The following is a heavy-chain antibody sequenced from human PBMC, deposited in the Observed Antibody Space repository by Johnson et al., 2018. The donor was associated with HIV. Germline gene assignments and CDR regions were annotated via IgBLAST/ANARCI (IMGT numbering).Heavy chain of an antibody. CDR3: ARESSPWGGDYAGYGLDI. J-gene: IGHJ3*02. D-gene: IGHD4-17*01. CDR1: GFTFSDHY. Sequence: VQLVESGGGVVQPGRSLRLSCAASGFTFSDHYMDWVRQAPGKGLEWVSGMNWNGGSTGYADSVKGRFNISRDNAKKSLYLEMRDLRVDDTATYYCARESSPWGGDYAGYGLDIWGQGTRVAVSS. CDR2: MNWNGGST. V-gene: IGHV3-20*04.